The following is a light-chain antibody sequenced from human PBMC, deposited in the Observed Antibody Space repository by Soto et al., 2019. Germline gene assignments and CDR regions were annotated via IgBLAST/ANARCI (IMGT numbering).Light chain of an antibody. CDR1: QSISRW. Sequence: DIQMTQSPSTLSAFVGDRVTITCRASQSISRWLAGYQQKPGKAPKLLIYDASSLESGVPSRFSGSGSGADFTLTISGLEPNEFASYYCQQYNTYSRTFGQGTKVEIK. V-gene: IGKV1-5*01. J-gene: IGKJ1*01. CDR3: QQYNTYSRT. CDR2: DAS.